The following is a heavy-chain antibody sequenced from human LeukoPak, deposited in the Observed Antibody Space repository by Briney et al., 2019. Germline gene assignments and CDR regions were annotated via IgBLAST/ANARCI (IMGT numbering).Heavy chain of an antibody. V-gene: IGHV3-20*04. Sequence: PGGSLRLSCAASGFTFDDYGMIWVRQAPGKGLEWVSRINWNGGSTGYADSVKGRFTISRDNAKNSLYLQMNSLRAEDTALYYCARVGYYDFWSGYIDYWGQGTLVTVSS. CDR3: ARVGYYDFWSGYIDY. CDR1: GFTFDDYG. CDR2: INWNGGST. D-gene: IGHD3-3*01. J-gene: IGHJ4*02.